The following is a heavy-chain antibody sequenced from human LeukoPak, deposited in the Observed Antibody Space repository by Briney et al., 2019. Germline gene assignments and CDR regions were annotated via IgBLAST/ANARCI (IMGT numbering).Heavy chain of an antibody. D-gene: IGHD5-24*01. Sequence: ASVKVPCKASGYTFTNYGISWVRQAPGQGLEWMGWISTDNANTRYAQKFQGRFTMTTDTSTSTAYMELRSLRSDDTAVYYCAGSRGDGSNFIFDQWVQGALDTVSS. CDR2: ISTDNANT. J-gene: IGHJ4*02. V-gene: IGHV1-18*01. CDR1: GYTFTNYG. CDR3: AGSRGDGSNFIFDQ.